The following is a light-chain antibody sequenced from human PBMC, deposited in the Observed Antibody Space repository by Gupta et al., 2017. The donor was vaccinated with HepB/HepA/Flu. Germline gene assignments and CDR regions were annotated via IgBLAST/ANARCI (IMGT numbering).Light chain of an antibody. Sequence: QSVLTQPPSASGTPGQTVTISCSGSSSNIGKTTVNWYQQFPGTAPKLLIYSNNQRPSGVPDRFSASKSGTSASLAISGLQSEDEADYYCAAWDDSLDGVVFGGGT. CDR1: SSNIGKTT. J-gene: IGLJ3*02. V-gene: IGLV1-44*01. CDR2: SNN. CDR3: AAWDDSLDGVV.